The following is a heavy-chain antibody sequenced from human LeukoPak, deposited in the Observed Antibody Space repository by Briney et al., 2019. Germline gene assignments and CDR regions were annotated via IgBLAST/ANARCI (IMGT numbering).Heavy chain of an antibody. CDR3: ARDIVVVPAAINYFDY. J-gene: IGHJ4*02. Sequence: GESLKISCKGSGYSFTSYWIGWVRQMPGKGLEWMGIIYPGDSDTRYSPSFQGQVTISADKSISTAYLQWSSLKASDTAMYYCARDIVVVPAAINYFDYWGQGTLDTVSS. V-gene: IGHV5-51*01. CDR2: IYPGDSDT. CDR1: GYSFTSYW. D-gene: IGHD2-2*02.